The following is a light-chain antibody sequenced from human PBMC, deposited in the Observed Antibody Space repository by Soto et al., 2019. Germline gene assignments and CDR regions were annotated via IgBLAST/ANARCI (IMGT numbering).Light chain of an antibody. CDR3: QQRSNWPLT. CDR2: DAS. J-gene: IGKJ4*01. Sequence: EIVMTQSPATLSVSPGERATLCCRASQSVSSYLAWYQQKPGQAPRLLIYDASNRATGIPARFSGSGSGTDFTLTISSLEPEDFAVYYCQQRSNWPLTFGGGTKVDIK. V-gene: IGKV3-11*01. CDR1: QSVSSY.